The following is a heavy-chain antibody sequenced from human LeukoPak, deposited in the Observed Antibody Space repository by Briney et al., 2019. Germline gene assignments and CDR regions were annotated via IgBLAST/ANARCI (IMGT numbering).Heavy chain of an antibody. CDR2: IYPGDSDT. CDR1: GYSFTTYW. D-gene: IGHD6-13*01. Sequence: GESLKISCELSGYSFTTYWIGWVRQMPGKGLEWMGIIYPGDSDTKYSPSFQGQVTISADKYISTAYLQWSSLKASDTAMYYCARTGYTSRWAIDYWGQGTLVTVSS. J-gene: IGHJ4*02. V-gene: IGHV5-51*01. CDR3: ARTGYTSRWAIDY.